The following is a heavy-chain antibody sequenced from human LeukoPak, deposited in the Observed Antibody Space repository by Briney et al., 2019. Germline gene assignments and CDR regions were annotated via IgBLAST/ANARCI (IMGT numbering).Heavy chain of an antibody. CDR1: GYTFDDYG. D-gene: IGHD4-23*01. Sequence: PGGSLRLSCAASGYTFDDYGMSWVRQAPGKGLEWVSGINWNGGSTGYADSVKGRFTISRDNAKNSLYLQMNSLRAEDTALYYCARKANIDYGGNSGYYYMDVWGKGTTVTVSS. J-gene: IGHJ6*03. CDR2: INWNGGST. CDR3: ARKANIDYGGNSGYYYMDV. V-gene: IGHV3-20*04.